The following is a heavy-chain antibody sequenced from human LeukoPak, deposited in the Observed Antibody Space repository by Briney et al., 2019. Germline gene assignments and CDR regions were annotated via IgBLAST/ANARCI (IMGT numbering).Heavy chain of an antibody. V-gene: IGHV3-30*04. CDR3: ARDQESFIVVVPASYGMDV. CDR1: GFTFSSYA. Sequence: PGGSLRLSCAASGFTFSSYAMHWVRQAPGKGLEWVAVISYDGSNKYYADSEKGRFTISRDNSKNTLYLQMNSLRAEDTAVYYCARDQESFIVVVPASYGMDVWGQGTTVTVSS. J-gene: IGHJ6*02. CDR2: ISYDGSNK. D-gene: IGHD2-2*01.